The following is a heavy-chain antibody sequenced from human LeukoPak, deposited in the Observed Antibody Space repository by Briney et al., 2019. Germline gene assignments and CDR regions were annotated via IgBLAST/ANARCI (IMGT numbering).Heavy chain of an antibody. D-gene: IGHD3-3*01. Sequence: SETLSLTCTVSGGSISSSSYYWGWLRQPPGKGLEWIGSIYYSGSTYYNPSLKSRVTISVDTSKNQFSLKLSSVTAADTAVYYCAREPPDSTPTIFGVVIPTSWFDPWGQGTLVTVSS. CDR1: GGSISSSSYY. CDR2: IYYSGST. CDR3: AREPPDSTPTIFGVVIPTSWFDP. J-gene: IGHJ5*02. V-gene: IGHV4-39*07.